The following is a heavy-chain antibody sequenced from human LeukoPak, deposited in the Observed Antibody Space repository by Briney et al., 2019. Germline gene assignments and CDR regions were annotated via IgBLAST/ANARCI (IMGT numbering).Heavy chain of an antibody. CDR1: GGSITSSSYY. V-gene: IGHV4-61*01. D-gene: IGHD3-3*01. Sequence: SETLSLTCTVPGGSITSSSYYWGWIRQPPGKGLEWIGYIYYSGSTNYNPSLKSRVTISVDTSKNQFSLKLSSVTAADTAVYYCARDSPGSEYYDFWSGYYDNWFDPWGQGTLVTVSS. CDR2: IYYSGST. CDR3: ARDSPGSEYYDFWSGYYDNWFDP. J-gene: IGHJ5*02.